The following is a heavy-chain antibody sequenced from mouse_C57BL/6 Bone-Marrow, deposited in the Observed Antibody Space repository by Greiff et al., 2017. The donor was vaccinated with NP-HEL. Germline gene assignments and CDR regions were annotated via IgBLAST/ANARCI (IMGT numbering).Heavy chain of an antibody. V-gene: IGHV1-64*01. CDR1: GYTFTSYW. Sequence: QVQLQQPGAELVKPGASVKLSCKASGYTFTSYWMHWVKQRPGQGLEWIGMIHPNSGSTNYNEKFKSKATLTVDKSSSTAYMQLSSLTSEDSAVYYCARVYYGSSPYYYAMDYWGQGTSVTVSS. D-gene: IGHD1-1*01. J-gene: IGHJ4*01. CDR2: IHPNSGST. CDR3: ARVYYGSSPYYYAMDY.